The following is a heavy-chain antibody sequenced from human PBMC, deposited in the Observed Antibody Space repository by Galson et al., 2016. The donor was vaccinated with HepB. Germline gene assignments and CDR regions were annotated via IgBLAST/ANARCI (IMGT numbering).Heavy chain of an antibody. J-gene: IGHJ4*02. CDR3: ARAIVGSTHLDN. V-gene: IGHV7-4-1*01. CDR1: GYTFTNYA. Sequence: SVKVSCKASGYTFTNYAMNWVRQAPGQGLEWMGWLNTKTGNPTFAPGSRGRFVFSLDTSINTAYLHIYSLKVEDTAVYYCARAIVGSTHLDNWGQGTLVTVSS. D-gene: IGHD1-26*01. CDR2: LNTKTGNP.